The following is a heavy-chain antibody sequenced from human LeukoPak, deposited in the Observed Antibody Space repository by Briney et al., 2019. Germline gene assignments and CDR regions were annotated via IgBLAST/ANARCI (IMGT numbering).Heavy chain of an antibody. V-gene: IGHV3-7*01. CDR3: ARVGTWELQRVFDN. Sequence: PGRSLRLSCAASGFTFTDYWMTWVRQVPGEGLEWVANINRAGIESYYVDSVKGRFTISRDNAEKSLYLQMDSLRVDDTAVYYCARVGTWELQRVFDNWGQGTLVTVSS. CDR2: INRAGIES. D-gene: IGHD1-26*01. CDR1: GFTFTDYW. J-gene: IGHJ4*02.